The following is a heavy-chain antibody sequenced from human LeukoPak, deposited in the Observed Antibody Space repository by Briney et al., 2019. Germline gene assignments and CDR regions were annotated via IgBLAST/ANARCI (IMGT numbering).Heavy chain of an antibody. D-gene: IGHD1-26*01. Sequence: QAGGSLRLSCAASAFTFSSYWMSWVRQAPGKGLEWVANIKQDGSEENFVDSVKGRFTISRDNAKKSLYLQMNSLRAEDTAVYYCARGSSAGASLRHDYWGQGTLVTVSS. J-gene: IGHJ4*02. CDR2: IKQDGSEE. CDR1: AFTFSSYW. V-gene: IGHV3-7*01. CDR3: ARGSSAGASLRHDY.